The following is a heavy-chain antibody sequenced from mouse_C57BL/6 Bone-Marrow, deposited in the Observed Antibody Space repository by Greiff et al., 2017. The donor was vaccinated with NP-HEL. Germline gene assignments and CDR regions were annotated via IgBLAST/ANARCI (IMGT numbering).Heavy chain of an antibody. CDR3: ARKGMDSNYPGWFAY. CDR2: IWSGGST. J-gene: IGHJ3*01. D-gene: IGHD2-5*01. V-gene: IGHV2-2*01. Sequence: QVQLQQSGPGLVQPSQSLSITCTVSGFSLTSYGVHWVRQSPGKGLEWLGVIWSGGSTDYNAAFISRLSISKDNSKSQVFFKMNSLQADDTAIYYWARKGMDSNYPGWFAYWGQGTLVTVSA. CDR1: GFSLTSYG.